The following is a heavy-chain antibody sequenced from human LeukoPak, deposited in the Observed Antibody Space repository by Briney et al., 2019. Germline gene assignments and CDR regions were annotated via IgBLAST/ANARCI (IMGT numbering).Heavy chain of an antibody. J-gene: IGHJ4*02. CDR2: ISGSGGST. D-gene: IGHD3-10*01. Sequence: GGSLRLSCAASGFTFSSYAMSWVRQAPGKGLEWVSAISGSGGSTYYADSVKGRFTISRDNSKNTLYLQMNSLRAEDTAVYYCASPVELLWFGELSSLPGYYDYWGQGTLVTVSS. CDR1: GFTFSSYA. V-gene: IGHV3-23*01. CDR3: ASPVELLWFGELSSLPGYYDY.